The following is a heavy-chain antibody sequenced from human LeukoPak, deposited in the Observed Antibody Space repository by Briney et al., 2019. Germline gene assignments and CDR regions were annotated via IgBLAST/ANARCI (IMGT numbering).Heavy chain of an antibody. Sequence: AGGSLRLSCAASGFIFSSYGMHWVRQAPGKGLEWVAFIRYDGSNKYYADSVKGRFTISRDNSKNTLYLQMNSLRAEDTAVYYCAKDLGLWFGESDAFDIWGQGTMVTVSS. CDR1: GFIFSSYG. V-gene: IGHV3-30*02. D-gene: IGHD3-10*01. CDR3: AKDLGLWFGESDAFDI. CDR2: IRYDGSNK. J-gene: IGHJ3*02.